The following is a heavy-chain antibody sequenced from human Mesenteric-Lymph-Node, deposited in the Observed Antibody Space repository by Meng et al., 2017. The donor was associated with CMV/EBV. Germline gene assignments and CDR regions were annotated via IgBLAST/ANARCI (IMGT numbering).Heavy chain of an antibody. D-gene: IGHD1-7*01. J-gene: IGHJ4*02. CDR3: ATPELRDVNKTDY. CDR1: GYTFTGYY. Sequence: ASVKVSCKASGYTFTGYYMHWVRQAPGQGLEWMGWINPNSGGTNYAQKFQGRVTMTRDTSISTAYMELSRLRSDDTAVYYCATPELRDVNKTDYWGQGTLVTVSS. V-gene: IGHV1-2*02. CDR2: INPNSGGT.